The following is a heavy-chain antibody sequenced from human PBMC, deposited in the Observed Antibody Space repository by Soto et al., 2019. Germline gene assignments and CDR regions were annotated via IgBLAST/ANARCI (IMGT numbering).Heavy chain of an antibody. Sequence: QVQLVESGGGLVKPGGSLRLSCAASGFTLSDYYMNWIRQAPGKGLEWVSYISSSGMTIYYADSVKGRFTISRDNAKNSLYLEMSSLRAEDTAVYYCAREDIGEQVVRYCDYWGQGTRVTVSS. D-gene: IGHD6-13*01. CDR1: GFTLSDYY. CDR3: AREDIGEQVVRYCDY. V-gene: IGHV3-11*01. CDR2: ISSSGMTI. J-gene: IGHJ4*02.